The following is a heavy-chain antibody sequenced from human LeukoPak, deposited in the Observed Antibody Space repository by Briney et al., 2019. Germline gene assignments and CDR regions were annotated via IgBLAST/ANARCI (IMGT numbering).Heavy chain of an antibody. CDR2: IFYSGST. CDR1: GGSFSGYY. V-gene: IGHV4-34*12. D-gene: IGHD5-12*01. J-gene: IGHJ5*02. CDR3: ARNDIVATSSWFDP. Sequence: SETLSLTCAVYGGSFSGYYWGWVRQPPGKALEWIGNIFYSGSTYYSPSLKSRVTISLDTSRNQFSLKLNSVTAADTAVYYCARNDIVATSSWFDPWGQGTLVTVSS.